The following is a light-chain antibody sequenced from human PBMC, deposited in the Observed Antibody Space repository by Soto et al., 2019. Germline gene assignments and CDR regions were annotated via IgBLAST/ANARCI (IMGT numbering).Light chain of an antibody. CDR2: GAS. V-gene: IGKV3-15*01. CDR3: QQYNNWPYT. Sequence: EIVMTQSPATLSVSPGERATLSCRASQSVSSNLAWYQQKPGQAPRLLINGASTRATGIPARFSGSGSGTEFTLTIGSLQSEDFAVYYWQQYNNWPYTFGQGTKLEIK. CDR1: QSVSSN. J-gene: IGKJ2*01.